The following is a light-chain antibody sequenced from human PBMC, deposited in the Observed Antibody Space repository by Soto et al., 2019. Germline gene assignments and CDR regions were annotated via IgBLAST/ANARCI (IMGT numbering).Light chain of an antibody. V-gene: IGKV3-20*01. J-gene: IGKJ5*01. CDR3: QQYSSSPVT. CDR2: DAS. CDR1: QSVSSY. Sequence: EILLMQSPGTLSLSPGERLTLSCRASQSVSSYLDWYKQKPGQAPRLLIYDASNRATGIPARFSGSGSGTEFTLTISRLEPEDFAVYYCQQYSSSPVTFGQGTRLEIK.